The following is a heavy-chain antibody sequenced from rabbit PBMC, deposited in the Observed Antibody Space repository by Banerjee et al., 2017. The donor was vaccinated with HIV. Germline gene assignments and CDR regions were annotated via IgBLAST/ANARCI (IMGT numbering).Heavy chain of an antibody. CDR3: ARGYIAVARLDL. D-gene: IGHD3-1*01. Sequence: QEQLEESGGDLVKPGASLTLTCTASGFSFSSSYYMCWVRQAPGKGLEWIACIYVGSVGSTAYANWVKGRFTISKTSSTTVTLQMTSLTAADTATYFCARGYIAVARLDLWGQGTLVTVS. J-gene: IGHJ3*01. CDR1: GFSFSSSYY. CDR2: IYVGSVGST. V-gene: IGHV1S45*01.